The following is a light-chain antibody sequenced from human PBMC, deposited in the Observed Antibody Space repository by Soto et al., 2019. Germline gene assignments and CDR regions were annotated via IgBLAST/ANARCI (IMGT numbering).Light chain of an antibody. J-gene: IGLJ2*01. Sequence: QSALTQPPSASGSPGQSVTISCTGTSSDVGGYNFVSWFQQNPGKAPKLMIYEVNKRPSGVPDRFSGSKSGNTASLTVSGRQAEDEADYYCSSYAGSNNFVVFGGGTKLTVL. CDR3: SSYAGSNNFVV. CDR2: EVN. CDR1: SSDVGGYNF. V-gene: IGLV2-8*01.